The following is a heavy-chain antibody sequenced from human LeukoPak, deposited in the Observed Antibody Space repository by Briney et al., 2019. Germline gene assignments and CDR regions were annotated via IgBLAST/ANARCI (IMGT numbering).Heavy chain of an antibody. J-gene: IGHJ5*02. D-gene: IGHD3-22*01. V-gene: IGHV4-34*01. CDR2: INHSGST. Sequence: KPSETLSLTCAVYGVSFSGYYWSWIRQPPGKGLEWIGEINHSGSTNYNPSLKSRVTISVDTSKNQFSLKLSSVTAADTAVYYCARADEYYYDSSGYYYVRGWFDPWGQGTLVTVSS. CDR3: ARADEYYYDSSGYYYVRGWFDP. CDR1: GVSFSGYY.